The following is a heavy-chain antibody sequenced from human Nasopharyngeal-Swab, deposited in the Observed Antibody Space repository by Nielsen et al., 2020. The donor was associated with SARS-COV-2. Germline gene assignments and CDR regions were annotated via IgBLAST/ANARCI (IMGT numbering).Heavy chain of an antibody. D-gene: IGHD3-10*01. J-gene: IGHJ1*01. CDR1: GYTLTELS. CDR2: FDPEDGET. CDR3: ARGGEVLLWFGESFQY. V-gene: IGHV1-24*01. Sequence: ASVKVSCKVSGYTLTELSMHWVRQAPGKGLEWMGGFDPEDGETIYAQKFQGRVSMTTDTSTSTAYMELRSLRSDDTAVYYCARGGEVLLWFGESFQYWGQGTLVTVSS.